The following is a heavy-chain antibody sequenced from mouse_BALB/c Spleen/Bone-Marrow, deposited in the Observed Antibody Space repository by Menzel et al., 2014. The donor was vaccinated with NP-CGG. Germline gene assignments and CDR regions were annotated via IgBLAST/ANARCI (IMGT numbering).Heavy chain of an antibody. CDR3: ARRFITTAAWFAY. CDR2: IYPYNGGT. V-gene: IGHV1S29*02. Sequence: EVQLVESGPELVKPGASVKISCKASGYTFTDYNMHWVKQSHGESLEWIGYIYPYNGGTGYNQKFKSKATLTVDNSSSTAYMELRSLPSEDSAVYYCARRFITTAAWFAYWGQGTLVTVSA. D-gene: IGHD1-2*01. J-gene: IGHJ3*01. CDR1: GYTFTDYN.